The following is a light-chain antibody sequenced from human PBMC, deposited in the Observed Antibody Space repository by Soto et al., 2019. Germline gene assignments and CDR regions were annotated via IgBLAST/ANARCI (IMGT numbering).Light chain of an antibody. J-gene: IGKJ1*01. CDR3: QEYETFAPWT. CDR1: QRIDTW. CDR2: KAT. Sequence: DIQMTQSPSILSASVGDRVTITCRASQRIDTWLAWYQQKPGTAPKLLLYKATILQSGVPSRFSGSGSGTEFTLAISSLQPDDFATYYCQEYETFAPWTFGQGTKVEMK. V-gene: IGKV1-5*03.